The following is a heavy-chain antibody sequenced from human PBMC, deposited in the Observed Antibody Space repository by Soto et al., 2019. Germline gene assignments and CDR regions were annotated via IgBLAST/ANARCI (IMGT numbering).Heavy chain of an antibody. Sequence: GGSLRLSCAASGFTFSSYGMHWIRQAPGKGLEWVALIWYDGGNKYYADSVKGRFTISRDNSKNTLYLQMDSLRGEDTAVYYCARDHSNHWFDPWGQGTLVTVSS. J-gene: IGHJ5*02. CDR3: ARDHSNHWFDP. CDR2: IWYDGGNK. V-gene: IGHV3-33*01. D-gene: IGHD4-4*01. CDR1: GFTFSSYG.